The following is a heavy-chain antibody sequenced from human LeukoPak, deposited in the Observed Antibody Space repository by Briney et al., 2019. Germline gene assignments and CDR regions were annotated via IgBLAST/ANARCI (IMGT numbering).Heavy chain of an antibody. J-gene: IGHJ4*02. CDR3: AKDCCGSSLFDY. Sequence: GGSLRLSCAASGFTFNSYAMSWVRQPPGRGLEWVSAISNTGGRTYYADSVKGRFTISRDNSKNTVYLQMNSLRAEDTAVYYCAKDCCGSSLFDYWGQGTLVTVSS. V-gene: IGHV3-23*01. CDR1: GFTFNSYA. CDR2: ISNTGGRT. D-gene: IGHD6-6*01.